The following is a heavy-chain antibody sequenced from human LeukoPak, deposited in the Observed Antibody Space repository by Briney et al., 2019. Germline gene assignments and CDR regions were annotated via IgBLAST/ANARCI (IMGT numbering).Heavy chain of an antibody. J-gene: IGHJ6*03. CDR1: GFTFSSYA. Sequence: GGSLRLSCAASGFTFSSYAMSWVRQAPGKGLEWVSAITNSGSTTYYANSVKGRFTISRDDSKNTLYLQMDSLRAEDTAAYYCARERQQVALWGYVDVWGKGTTVTVSS. CDR3: ARERQQVALWGYVDV. CDR2: ITNSGSTT. V-gene: IGHV3-23*01. D-gene: IGHD6-13*01.